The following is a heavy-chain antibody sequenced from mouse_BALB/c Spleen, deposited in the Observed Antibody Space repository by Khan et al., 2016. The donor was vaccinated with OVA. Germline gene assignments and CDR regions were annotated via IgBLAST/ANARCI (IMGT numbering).Heavy chain of an antibody. Sequence: LVESGPELKKPGETVKISCKASGYTLTKSGMNWVKQAPGKGLKWMGWINTYTGEPTYADDFKGRFAFSLETSDSTAYLQINNLKNEDTATYFCARPPYFSYVMDNWGQGTSVTVSS. J-gene: IGHJ4*01. CDR3: ARPPYFSYVMDN. CDR2: INTYTGEP. V-gene: IGHV9-3-1*01. D-gene: IGHD2-10*01. CDR1: GYTLTKSG.